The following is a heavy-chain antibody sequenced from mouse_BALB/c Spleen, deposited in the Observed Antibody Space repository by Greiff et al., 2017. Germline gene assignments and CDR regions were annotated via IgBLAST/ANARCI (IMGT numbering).Heavy chain of an antibody. J-gene: IGHJ2*01. CDR1: GYTFTSYV. V-gene: IGHV1-14*01. D-gene: IGHD1-1*01. Sequence: VQLQQSGPELVKPGASVKMSCKASGYTFTSYVMHWVKQKPGQGLEWIGHINPYNDGTKYNEKFKGKATLTSDKSSSTAYMELSSLTSEDSAVYYCARRYYYGSSYGYFDYWGQGTTLTVSS. CDR3: ARRYYYGSSYGYFDY. CDR2: INPYNDGT.